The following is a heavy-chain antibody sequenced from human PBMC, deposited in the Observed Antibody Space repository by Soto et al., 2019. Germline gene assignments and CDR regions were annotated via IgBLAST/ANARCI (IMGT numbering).Heavy chain of an antibody. Sequence: PGGSLRLSCAASGFTFSSYSMNWVRQAPGKGLEWVSSISSSSYIYYADSVKGRFTISRDNAKNSLYLQMNSLRAEDTAVYYCARDLATVVTPEPDTPFDYWGKGTLVTVSS. CDR2: ISSSSYI. D-gene: IGHD4-17*01. CDR1: GFTFSSYS. CDR3: ARDLATVVTPEPDTPFDY. V-gene: IGHV3-21*01. J-gene: IGHJ4*02.